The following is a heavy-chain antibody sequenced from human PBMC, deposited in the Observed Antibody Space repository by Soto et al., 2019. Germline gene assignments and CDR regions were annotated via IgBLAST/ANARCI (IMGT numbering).Heavy chain of an antibody. CDR2: IYYSGST. J-gene: IGHJ5*02. Sequence: PSETLSLTCTVSGGSISSSSYYWGWIRQPPGKGLEWIGSIYYSGSTYYNPSLKSRVTISVDTSKNQFSLKLSSVTAADTAVYSCARHHPAVGTWFDPRGHGTLVTVPS. V-gene: IGHV4-39*01. CDR3: ARHHPAVGTWFDP. CDR1: GGSISSSSYY. D-gene: IGHD6-19*01.